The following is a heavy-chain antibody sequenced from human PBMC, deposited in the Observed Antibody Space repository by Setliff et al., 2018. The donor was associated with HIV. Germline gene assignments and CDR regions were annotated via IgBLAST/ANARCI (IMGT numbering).Heavy chain of an antibody. CDR1: GFTFTGYW. J-gene: IGHJ4*02. D-gene: IGHD1-26*01. CDR2: INSDGSST. V-gene: IGHV3-74*01. Sequence: GGSLRLSCAASGFTFTGYWMNWVRQAPGKGLVWVSRINSDGSSTTYADSVKGRFTISRDNAKNTLYLQMNSLRAEDTAVYYCASSGSYGYWGQGTLVTVSS. CDR3: ASSGSYGY.